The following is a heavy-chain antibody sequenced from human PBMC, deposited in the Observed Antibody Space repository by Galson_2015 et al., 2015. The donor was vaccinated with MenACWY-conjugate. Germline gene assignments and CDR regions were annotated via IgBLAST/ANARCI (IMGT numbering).Heavy chain of an antibody. V-gene: IGHV3-74*01. D-gene: IGHD1-26*01. Sequence: SLRLSCAAFGFIFNTYWMHWVRQAPGKGLVWVSRINPGGSSTTYADSVKDRFTISRDNAKNTLYLQMNSLRPEDTAVFYCAKTRGASSYFDSWGQGTLVTVSS. CDR1: GFIFNTYW. CDR3: AKTRGASSYFDS. CDR2: INPGGSST. J-gene: IGHJ4*02.